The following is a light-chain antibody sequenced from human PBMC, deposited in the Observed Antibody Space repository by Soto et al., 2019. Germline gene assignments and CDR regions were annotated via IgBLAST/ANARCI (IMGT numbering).Light chain of an antibody. CDR2: DVS. J-gene: IGLJ1*01. Sequence: SAPTPPAPLSWFSWQAIPNSFTGTNNELGGYDYVSWYQQHPGKAPKLIIYDVSGRPSGVSNRFSGSKSANTASLTISGLQAEDEADYHCSSYTSTSAPYVFGTGTKVTVL. V-gene: IGLV2-14*03. CDR3: SSYTSTSAPYV. CDR1: NNELGGYDY.